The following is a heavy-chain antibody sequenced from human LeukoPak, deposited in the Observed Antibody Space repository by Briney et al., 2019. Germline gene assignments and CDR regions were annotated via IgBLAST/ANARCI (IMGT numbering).Heavy chain of an antibody. V-gene: IGHV1-8*01. CDR2: MNPNSGNT. D-gene: IGHD3-3*01. CDR3: ARSGGLTYYDFWSGYHNWFDP. Sequence: ASVKVSCKASGNTFTSYDINWVQQATGQGLEWMGWMNPNSGNTGYAQKFQGRVTMTRNTSISTAYMELSSLRSEDTAVYYSARSGGLTYYDFWSGYHNWFDPWGQGTLVTVSS. CDR1: GNTFTSYD. J-gene: IGHJ5*02.